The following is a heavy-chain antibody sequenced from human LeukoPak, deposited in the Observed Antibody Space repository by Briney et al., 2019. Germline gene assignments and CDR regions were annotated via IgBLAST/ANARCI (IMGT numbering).Heavy chain of an antibody. Sequence: SETLSLTCTVSGDSISSNYWNWIRQPAGKGLEWIGRIYTSGSTSYNPSLKSRVTMSVDTSKNQFSLKLSSVTAADTAVYYCARRLLLWFGGQPHWWFDPWGQGTLVTVSS. J-gene: IGHJ5*02. V-gene: IGHV4-4*07. CDR2: IYTSGST. CDR3: ARRLLLWFGGQPHWWFDP. CDR1: GDSISSNY. D-gene: IGHD3-10*01.